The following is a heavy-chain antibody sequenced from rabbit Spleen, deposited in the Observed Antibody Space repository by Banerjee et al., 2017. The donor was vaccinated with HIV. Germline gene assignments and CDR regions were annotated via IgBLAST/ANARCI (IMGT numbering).Heavy chain of an antibody. CDR2: IYPITETT. Sequence: QEQLEESGGGLVKPEGSLTLTCKASGFPFSNKAVMCWVRQAPGKGLEWIGIIYPITETTYYANWVNGRFTISTDNAQHTVDLQMNSLTAADTATYFCAREDVGGSINLWGPGTLVTVS. CDR1: GFPFSNKA. CDR3: AREDVGGSINL. J-gene: IGHJ4*01. V-gene: IGHV1S47*01. D-gene: IGHD1-1*01.